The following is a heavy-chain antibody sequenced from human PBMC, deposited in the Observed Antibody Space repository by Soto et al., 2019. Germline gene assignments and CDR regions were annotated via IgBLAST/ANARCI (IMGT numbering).Heavy chain of an antibody. V-gene: IGHV3-74*01. J-gene: IGHJ4*02. CDR2: VYNDGSST. Sequence: EVPLVESGGGLVQPGGSLRLSCAASGFIFRSYTMHWVRQAPGKGLEWVSRVYNDGSSTSYADSVKGRFTISRDNAKNTVYLQMNSLRVEDSAVYYCAKLARSGGDPPCWGQGTLVTVSS. CDR3: AKLARSGGDPPC. CDR1: GFIFRSYT. D-gene: IGHD2-15*01.